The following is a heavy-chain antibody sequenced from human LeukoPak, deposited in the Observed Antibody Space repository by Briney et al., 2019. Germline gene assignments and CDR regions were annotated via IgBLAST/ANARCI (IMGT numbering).Heavy chain of an antibody. CDR2: ISSSSSYI. D-gene: IGHD3-22*01. CDR1: GFTFSSHS. Sequence: GGSLRLSCAASGFTFSSHSMNWVRQAPGKGLEWVSSISSSSSYIYYADSVKGRFTISRDNAKNSLYLQMNSLRAEDTAVYYCARDQGYYDSSGPIDYWGQGTLVTVSS. J-gene: IGHJ4*02. V-gene: IGHV3-21*01. CDR3: ARDQGYYDSSGPIDY.